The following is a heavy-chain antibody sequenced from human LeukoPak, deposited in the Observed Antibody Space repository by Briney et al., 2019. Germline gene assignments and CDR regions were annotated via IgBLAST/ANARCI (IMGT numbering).Heavy chain of an antibody. D-gene: IGHD3-10*01. Sequence: GGSLRLSCAASGFTVSSNYMSWVRQAPGKGLEWVSVIYSGGSTYYADSVKGRFTISRDNSKNTLYLQMNSLRAEDTAVYYCARRGAVSGYYYYGMDVWGQGTTVTVSS. CDR3: ARRGAVSGYYYYGMDV. CDR1: GFTVSSNY. J-gene: IGHJ6*02. CDR2: IYSGGST. V-gene: IGHV3-66*01.